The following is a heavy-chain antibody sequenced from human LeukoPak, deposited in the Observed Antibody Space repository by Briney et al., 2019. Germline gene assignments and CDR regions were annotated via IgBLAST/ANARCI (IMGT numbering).Heavy chain of an antibody. CDR3: ARVGCSSTSCPLNE. CDR1: GGSISSGGYY. V-gene: IGHV4-31*03. D-gene: IGHD2-2*01. CDR2: IYYSGST. J-gene: IGHJ4*02. Sequence: PSETLSLTCTVSGGSISSGGYYWSWIRQHPGKGLEWIGYIYYSGSTYYNPSLKSRVTISVDTSKNQFSLKLSSVTAADTAVYYCARVGCSSTSCPLNEWGQGTLVTVSS.